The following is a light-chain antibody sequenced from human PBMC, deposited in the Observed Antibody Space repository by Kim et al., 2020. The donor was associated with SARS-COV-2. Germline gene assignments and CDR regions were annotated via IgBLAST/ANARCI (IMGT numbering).Light chain of an antibody. CDR3: SSYTSSTSLV. Sequence: QSALTQPASVSGSPGQSITISCTGTSSDVGGKAPKLMIYDVSKWPSGVSNRFSGSKSGNTASLTISGLQAEDEGVYYCSSYTSSTSLVFGGGTKLTVL. J-gene: IGLJ3*02. V-gene: IGLV2-14*03. CDR2: DVS. CDR1: SSDVG.